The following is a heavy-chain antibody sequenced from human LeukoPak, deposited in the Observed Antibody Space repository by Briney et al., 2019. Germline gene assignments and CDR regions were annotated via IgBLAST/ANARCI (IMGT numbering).Heavy chain of an antibody. CDR2: ISAYNGNT. CDR1: GYTFTSYA. CDR3: AKGQREPYYYYYMDV. J-gene: IGHJ6*03. D-gene: IGHD1-26*01. Sequence: ASVKVSCKASGYTFTSYAISWVRQAPGQGLEWMGWISAYNGNTNYAQKFQGRVTMTTETSTSTAYMELRSLRSDDTAVYYCAKGQREPYYYYYMDVWGKGTTVTISS. V-gene: IGHV1-18*01.